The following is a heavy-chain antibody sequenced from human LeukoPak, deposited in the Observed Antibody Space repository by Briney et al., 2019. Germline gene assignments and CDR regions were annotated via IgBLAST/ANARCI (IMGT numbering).Heavy chain of an antibody. CDR3: ARELGFCSSTSCPLYHY. J-gene: IGHJ4*02. V-gene: IGHV1-2*02. CDR1: GYKFTDYY. D-gene: IGHD2-2*01. CDR2: INPNNGGT. Sequence: ASVKVSCKASGYKFTDYYVHWVRQAPGQGLEWMGWINPNNGGTNYAQKFYDRVTMTRVTSITTAYMELNRLTSGDTAAYYCARELGFCSSTSCPLYHYWGQGTLVTVSS.